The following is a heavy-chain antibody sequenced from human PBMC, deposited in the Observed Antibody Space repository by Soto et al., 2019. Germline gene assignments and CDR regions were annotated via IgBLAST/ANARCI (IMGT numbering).Heavy chain of an antibody. V-gene: IGHV3-53*01. CDR3: ARVDYGDYGWYFDL. Sequence: EVQLVESGGNLIQPGGSLRLSCAASGFTVTNKYMTWVRQAPGKGLEWVSLIYSGGATSYADSVKGRFTISRDNSKDILYLKVNSLRAEDTAVYYCARVDYGDYGWYFDLWGRGTLVTVSS. CDR1: GFTVTNKY. D-gene: IGHD4-17*01. CDR2: IYSGGAT. J-gene: IGHJ2*01.